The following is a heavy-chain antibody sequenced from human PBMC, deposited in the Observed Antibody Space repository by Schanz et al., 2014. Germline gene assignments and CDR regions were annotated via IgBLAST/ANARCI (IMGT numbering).Heavy chain of an antibody. Sequence: EVHLVESGGSLVQPGGSLRLSCAASAFIFRSYSMHWVRQAPGKGLEWVSYISRSSSTIYYADSVRGRFTISRDNAKNSLYLQMNSLRAEDTAVYYCARDSGSHYLVDYWGQGTLVTVSS. J-gene: IGHJ4*02. CDR2: ISRSSSTI. D-gene: IGHD1-26*01. V-gene: IGHV3-48*04. CDR3: ARDSGSHYLVDY. CDR1: AFIFRSYS.